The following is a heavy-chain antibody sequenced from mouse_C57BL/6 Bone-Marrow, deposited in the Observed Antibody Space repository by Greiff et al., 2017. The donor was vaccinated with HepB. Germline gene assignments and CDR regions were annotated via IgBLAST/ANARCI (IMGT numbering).Heavy chain of an antibody. J-gene: IGHJ4*01. CDR3: ARSTGTDAMDY. CDR2: IYPGDGDT. D-gene: IGHD4-1*01. V-gene: IGHV1-82*01. Sequence: QVQLQQSGPELVKPGASVKISCKASGYAFSSSWMNWVKQRPGKGLEWIGRIYPGDGDTNYNGKVKGKATLTADKSSSTAYMQLSSLTSEDSAVYFCARSTGTDAMDYWGQGTSVTVSS. CDR1: GYAFSSSW.